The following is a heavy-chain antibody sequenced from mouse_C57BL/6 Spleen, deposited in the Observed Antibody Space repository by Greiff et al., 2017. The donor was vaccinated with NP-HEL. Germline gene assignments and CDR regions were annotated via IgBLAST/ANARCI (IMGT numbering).Heavy chain of an antibody. J-gene: IGHJ1*03. V-gene: IGHV1-69*01. CDR1: GYTFTSYW. D-gene: IGHD2-2*01. CDR3: ARAGGLQPYWYFDV. Sequence: VQLQQPGAELVMPGASVKLSCKASGYTFTSYWMHWVKQRPGQGLEWIGEIDPSDSYTNYNQKFKGKSTLTVDKSSSTAYMQLSSLTSEDSAVYYCARAGGLQPYWYFDVWGTGTTVTVSS. CDR2: IDPSDSYT.